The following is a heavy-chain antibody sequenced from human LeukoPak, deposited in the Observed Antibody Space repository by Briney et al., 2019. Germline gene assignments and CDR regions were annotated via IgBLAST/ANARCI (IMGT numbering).Heavy chain of an antibody. V-gene: IGHV3-23*01. J-gene: IGHJ4*02. Sequence: PGGSLRLSCVASGFTFSSYSMNWVRQAPGKGLEWVSAISGSGGSTYYADSVKGRFTISRDNSKNTLYLQMNSLRAEDTAVYYCAKEGGGTAITRNYFDYWGQGTLVTVSS. CDR3: AKEGGGTAITRNYFDY. CDR1: GFTFSSYS. D-gene: IGHD5-18*01. CDR2: ISGSGGST.